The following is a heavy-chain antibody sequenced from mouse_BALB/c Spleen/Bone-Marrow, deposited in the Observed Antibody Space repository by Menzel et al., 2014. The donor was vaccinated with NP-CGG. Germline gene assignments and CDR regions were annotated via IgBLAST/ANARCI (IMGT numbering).Heavy chain of an antibody. CDR2: IDPANGNT. J-gene: IGHJ4*01. Sequence: VQLQQSGAELVKPGALVKLSCTASGFNIKDTYMHWVKQRPEQGLEWIGRIDPANGNTKYDPKFQGKATITADTSSNTAYLQLSSLTSEDTAVYYCALLLRYYAMDYWGQGTSVTVSS. CDR1: GFNIKDTY. CDR3: ALLLRYYAMDY. V-gene: IGHV14-3*02. D-gene: IGHD1-1*01.